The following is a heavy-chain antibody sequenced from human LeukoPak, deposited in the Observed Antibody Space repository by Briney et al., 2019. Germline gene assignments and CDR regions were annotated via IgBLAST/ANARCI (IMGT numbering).Heavy chain of an antibody. J-gene: IGHJ4*02. V-gene: IGHV3-30*02. CDR3: AKDGGGYSYSDY. CDR2: IRSDGNNK. Sequence: PGGSLRLSCAASGFTFSSYGMHWVRQAPGKGLEWVAFIRSDGNNKYYADSVKGRFTISRDNSKNTLYLQMNSLRSEDTAVYYCAKDGGGYSYSDYWGQGTLVTVSP. CDR1: GFTFSSYG. D-gene: IGHD5-18*01.